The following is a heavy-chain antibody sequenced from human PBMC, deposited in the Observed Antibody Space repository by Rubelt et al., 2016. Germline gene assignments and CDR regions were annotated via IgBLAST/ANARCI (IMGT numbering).Heavy chain of an antibody. CDR3: ASDPSTRFTSTGWFDP. CDR2: ISAYNGNT. D-gene: IGHD5-12*01. CDR1: GYTFTSYG. Sequence: QVQLVQSGAEVKKPGASVKVSCKASGYTFTSYGISWVRQAPGQGLEWMGWISAYNGNTNYAQKLQGRVTMTTDTSTSTPYMGRRSLGSADAAVSYCASDPSTRFTSTGWFDPWGQGTLVTVSS. V-gene: IGHV1-18*01. J-gene: IGHJ5*02.